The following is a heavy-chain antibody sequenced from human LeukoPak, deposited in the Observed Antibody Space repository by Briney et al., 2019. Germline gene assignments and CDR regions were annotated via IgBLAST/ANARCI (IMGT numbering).Heavy chain of an antibody. CDR1: GGSFSDYY. CDR2: INHSGST. D-gene: IGHD4-23*01. V-gene: IGHV4-34*01. J-gene: IGHJ4*02. Sequence: SETLSLTCAVYGGSFSDYYWSWIRQSPGKGLEWIGEINHSGSTNYNPSLKSRVTISVDKSKNQFSPKLSSVTAADTAVYYCARDARGGNSYYFDYWGQGTLVTVSS. CDR3: ARDARGGNSYYFDY.